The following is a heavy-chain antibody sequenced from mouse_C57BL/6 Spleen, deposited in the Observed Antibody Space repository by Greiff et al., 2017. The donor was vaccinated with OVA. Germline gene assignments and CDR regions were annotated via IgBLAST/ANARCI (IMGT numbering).Heavy chain of an antibody. CDR1: GYSITSGYY. V-gene: IGHV3-6*01. D-gene: IGHD2-4*01. J-gene: IGHJ2*01. CDR3: AREFDYDGLDY. CDR2: ISYDGSN. Sequence: ESGPGLVKPSQSLSLTCSVTGYSITSGYYWNWIRQFPGNKLEWMGYISYDGSNNYNPSLKNRISITRDTSKNQFFLKLNSVTTEDTATYYCAREFDYDGLDYWGQGTTLTGSS.